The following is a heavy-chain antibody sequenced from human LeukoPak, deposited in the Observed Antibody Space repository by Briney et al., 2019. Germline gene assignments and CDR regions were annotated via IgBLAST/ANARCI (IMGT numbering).Heavy chain of an antibody. Sequence: PGGSLRLSCAASGFTFSNYPMNWVRQAPGKGLEWVSYIGSGGSPIYYADSVRGRFTISRDNAKNSLYLQMSSLRAEDTAVYYCARSFGELGNAFDIWGQGTVVTVSS. CDR1: GFTFSNYP. D-gene: IGHD3-10*01. CDR3: ARSFGELGNAFDI. V-gene: IGHV3-48*04. J-gene: IGHJ3*02. CDR2: IGSGGSPI.